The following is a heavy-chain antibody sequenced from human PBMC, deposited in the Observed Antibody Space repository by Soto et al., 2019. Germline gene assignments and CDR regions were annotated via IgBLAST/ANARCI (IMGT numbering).Heavy chain of an antibody. CDR2: INGRSNYK. V-gene: IGHV3-21*02. CDR1: GFALTTYT. Sequence: EVQLVESGGGLVAPGGSLRLSCVASGFALTTYTMNWVRQAPGTGLEWVSSINGRSNYKYYSDSVKGRFTVSRDNAQNSLFLQMSRLGPEDTAVCYCVREDGVVGASSAFDSWGQGTLVTVSS. CDR3: VREDGVVGASSAFDS. J-gene: IGHJ4*02. D-gene: IGHD1-26*01.